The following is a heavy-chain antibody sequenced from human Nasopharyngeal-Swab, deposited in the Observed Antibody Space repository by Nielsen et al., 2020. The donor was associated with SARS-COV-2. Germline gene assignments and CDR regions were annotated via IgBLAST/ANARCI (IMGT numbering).Heavy chain of an antibody. D-gene: IGHD5-24*01. CDR2: IYSGGSST. V-gene: IGHV3-23*03. J-gene: IGHJ4*02. CDR3: AKGGNSGWLQSAEYFDY. Sequence: VRQAPRKGLEWVSVIYSGGSSTYYADSVKGRFTISRDNSKNTLYPQMNSLRAEDTAVYYCAKGGNSGWLQSAEYFDYWGQGTLVTVSS.